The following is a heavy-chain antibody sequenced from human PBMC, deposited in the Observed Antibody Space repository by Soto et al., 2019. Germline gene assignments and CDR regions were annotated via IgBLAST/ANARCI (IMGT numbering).Heavy chain of an antibody. D-gene: IGHD6-19*01. CDR2: IYYSGST. J-gene: IGHJ4*02. V-gene: IGHV4-59*08. CDR3: ARHGGPPDSRGAEQWLLYY. CDR1: GGSISSYY. Sequence: QVQLQESGPGLVKPSETLSLTCTVSGGSISSYYWSWIRQPPGKGLEWIGYIYYSGSTNYNPSLKSRVTISVDTSKNQFSLKLSSVTAADTAVYYCARHGGPPDSRGAEQWLLYYWGQGTLVTVSS.